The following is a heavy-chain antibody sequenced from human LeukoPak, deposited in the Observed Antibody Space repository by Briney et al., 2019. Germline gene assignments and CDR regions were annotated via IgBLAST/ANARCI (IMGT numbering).Heavy chain of an antibody. V-gene: IGHV1-8*01. CDR3: ALYGGNYYYYGMDV. Sequence: GASVKVSCKASGYTFTSYDINWVRQGTGQGREWVGWVNPKSDNTGNAQKFQGRVTMTRNTSISTAYMELSSLRSEDTAVYYCALYGGNYYYYGMDVWGQGTTVTVSS. CDR2: VNPKSDNT. J-gene: IGHJ6*02. D-gene: IGHD4-17*01. CDR1: GYTFTSYD.